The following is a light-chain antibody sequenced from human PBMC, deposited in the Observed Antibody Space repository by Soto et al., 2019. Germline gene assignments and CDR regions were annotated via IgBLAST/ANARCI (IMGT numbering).Light chain of an antibody. CDR3: MQAIQTPLT. CDR1: QSLLHSHGYTY. CDR2: MGS. J-gene: IGKJ4*01. V-gene: IGKV2-28*01. Sequence: DIVMTQSPVSLPVTPGEPASISCRSSQSLLHSHGYTYLDWYLQKPGQSPQLLIYMGSTRASGVPDRFSGSGSGTDFTLKISRVEAEDVGVYYCMQAIQTPLTFGGGTKVEIK.